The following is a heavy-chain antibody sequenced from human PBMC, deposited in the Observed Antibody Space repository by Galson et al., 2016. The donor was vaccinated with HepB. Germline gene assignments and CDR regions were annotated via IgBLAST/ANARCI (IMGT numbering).Heavy chain of an antibody. CDR3: VAQMQSPSPSGDV. CDR2: IYWDGDS. V-gene: IGHV2-5*02. CDR1: GFSLTTTGVG. Sequence: PALVKPTQTVTLTCTFSGFSLTTTGVGVGWVRQSPEKALEWLALIYWDGDSRYRPSLKNRLTIKKNTLKNQWVLTLTKMDPGDTATYFRVAQMQSPSPSGDVWGNGTTVIVSA. J-gene: IGHJ6*04.